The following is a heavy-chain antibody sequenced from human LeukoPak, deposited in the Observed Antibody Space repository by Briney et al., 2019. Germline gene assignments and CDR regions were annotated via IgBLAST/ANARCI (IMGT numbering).Heavy chain of an antibody. V-gene: IGHV3-48*03. J-gene: IGHJ6*02. CDR3: ARGGFWSGYYNYYGMDV. CDR1: GFTFNNYE. D-gene: IGHD3-3*01. CDR2: ISSSGITI. Sequence: GGSLRLSCAASGFTFNNYEMNWVRQAPGKGLECVSCISSSGITIYYADSVKGRFTISRDNAKNSLYLQMNSLRAVDTAVYFCARGGFWSGYYNYYGMDVWGQGTTVTVSS.